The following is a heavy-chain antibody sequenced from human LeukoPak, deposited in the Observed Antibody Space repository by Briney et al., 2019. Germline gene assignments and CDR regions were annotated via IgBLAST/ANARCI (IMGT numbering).Heavy chain of an antibody. CDR3: ASRGAGTADFDY. Sequence: ASVKVSCKASGYTFTSYDINWVRQATGQGLEWMGWMNPSSGNTGYAQKFQGRVTMTRNTSISTAYMELSSLRSEDTAVYYCASRGAGTADFDYWGQGTLVTVSS. V-gene: IGHV1-8*01. CDR1: GYTFTSYD. CDR2: MNPSSGNT. D-gene: IGHD6-19*01. J-gene: IGHJ4*02.